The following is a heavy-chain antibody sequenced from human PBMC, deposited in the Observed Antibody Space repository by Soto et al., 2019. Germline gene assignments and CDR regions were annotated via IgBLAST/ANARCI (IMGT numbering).Heavy chain of an antibody. D-gene: IGHD6-6*01. CDR3: ARRIIGSSSVHWFDP. CDR1: GYTFTSYG. V-gene: IGHV1-18*01. Sequence: QVPLVQSGAEVKKPGASVKVSCKASGYTFTSYGITWVRQAPGQGLEWMGWISAYNGNTNYAQKLQGRVTMTTDTSTSTAYMELRSLRSDDTAVYYCARRIIGSSSVHWFDPWGQGTLVTVSS. J-gene: IGHJ5*02. CDR2: ISAYNGNT.